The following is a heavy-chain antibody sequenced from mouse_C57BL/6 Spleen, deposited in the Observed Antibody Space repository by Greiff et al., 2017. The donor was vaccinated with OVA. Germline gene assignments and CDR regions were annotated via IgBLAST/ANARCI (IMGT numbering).Heavy chain of an antibody. CDR2: INPNNGGT. CDR1: GYTFTDYN. V-gene: IGHV1-18*01. D-gene: IGHD2-5*01. Sequence: EVKLQESGPELVKPGASVKIPCKASGYTFTDYNMDWVKQSHGKSLEWIGDINPNNGGTIYNQKFKGKATLTVDKSSSTAYMELRSLTSEDTAVYYCARWGSNYAAYWGQGTLVTVSA. CDR3: ARWGSNYAAY. J-gene: IGHJ3*01.